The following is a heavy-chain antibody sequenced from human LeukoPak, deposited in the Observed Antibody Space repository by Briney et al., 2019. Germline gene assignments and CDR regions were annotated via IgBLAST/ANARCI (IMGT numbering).Heavy chain of an antibody. Sequence: ALVKVSCKASGYTFTGYYMHWVRQAPGQGLEWMGWINPNSGGTNYAQKLQGRVTITRDTSISTAYMELSRLRSDDTAVYYCARDHYYGSGSYSSYYYYVDVWGKGTTVTVSS. V-gene: IGHV1-2*02. J-gene: IGHJ6*03. CDR3: ARDHYYGSGSYSSYYYYVDV. CDR2: INPNSGGT. D-gene: IGHD3-10*01. CDR1: GYTFTGYY.